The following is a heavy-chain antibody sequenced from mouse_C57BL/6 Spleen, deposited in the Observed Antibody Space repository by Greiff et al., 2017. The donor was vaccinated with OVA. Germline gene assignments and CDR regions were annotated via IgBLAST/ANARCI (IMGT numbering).Heavy chain of an antibody. CDR3: ASRPYY. V-gene: IGHV1-55*01. Sequence: QVQLQQPGAELVKPGASVKMSCKASGYTFTSSWITWVKQRPGQGLEWIGDIYPGSGSTNYNEKFKSKPTLTVDKSSSTSYMQLSSLTSGDSAVYDCASRPYYWGQGTTLTVSS. CDR2: IYPGSGST. CDR1: GYTFTSSW. J-gene: IGHJ2*01.